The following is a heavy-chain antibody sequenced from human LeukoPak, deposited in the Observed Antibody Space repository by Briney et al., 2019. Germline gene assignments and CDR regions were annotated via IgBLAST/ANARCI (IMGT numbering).Heavy chain of an antibody. CDR1: GGSISSGSYY. CDR3: AREQVAAADNYYYYYYMDV. J-gene: IGHJ6*03. CDR2: IYTSGST. V-gene: IGHV4-61*02. Sequence: PSETLSLTCTVSGGSISSGSYYWSWIRQPAGKGLEWIGRIYTSGSTNYSPSLKSRVTISVDTSKNQFSLKLSSVTAADTAVYYCAREQVAAADNYYYYYYMDVWGKGTTVTISS. D-gene: IGHD6-13*01.